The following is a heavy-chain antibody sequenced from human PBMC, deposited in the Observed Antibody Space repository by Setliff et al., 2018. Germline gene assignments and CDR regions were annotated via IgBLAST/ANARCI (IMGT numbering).Heavy chain of an antibody. J-gene: IGHJ3*02. CDR2: IYPGDSDT. D-gene: IGHD3-22*01. CDR3: ARQYPYYHDSSGYFSPLDDGFDI. CDR1: GYSFTTNW. V-gene: IGHV5-51*01. Sequence: PGESLTISCKASGYSFTTNWIGWVRQMPGKGLEWMGIIYPGDSDTRYSPSFQGQVTISADKSISTAYLQWSSLKASDTAMYYCARQYPYYHDSSGYFSPLDDGFDIWGQGTMVTVS.